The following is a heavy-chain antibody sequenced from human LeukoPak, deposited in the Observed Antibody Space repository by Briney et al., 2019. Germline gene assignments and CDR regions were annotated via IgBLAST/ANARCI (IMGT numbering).Heavy chain of an antibody. D-gene: IGHD5-18*01. V-gene: IGHV1-69*13. CDR1: GGTFSSYA. CDR3: ARLRSYETDY. CDR2: IIPIFGTA. Sequence: ASVKVSCKASGGTFSSYAISWVRQAPGQGLEWMGGIIPIFGTANYEQKFQGRVTITADESTSTAYMELSSLSSEDTDVYYCARLRSYETDYWGQGTLVTVSS. J-gene: IGHJ4*02.